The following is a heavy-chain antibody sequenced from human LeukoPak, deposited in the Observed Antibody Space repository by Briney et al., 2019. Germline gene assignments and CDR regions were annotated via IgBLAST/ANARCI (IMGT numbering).Heavy chain of an antibody. CDR1: GFTFSSYG. CDR2: IWYDGATQ. J-gene: IGHJ6*02. CDR3: AKRGAVAGTLSYYAMDV. Sequence: GGSLRLSCAASGFTFSSYGMHWVRQAPGKGLEWEAIIWYDGATQYYIDSVRGRFTISRDNSKNTLYLQMDSLRAEDTAVYYCAKRGAVAGTLSYYAMDVWGQGTTVTVS. D-gene: IGHD6-19*01. V-gene: IGHV3-33*06.